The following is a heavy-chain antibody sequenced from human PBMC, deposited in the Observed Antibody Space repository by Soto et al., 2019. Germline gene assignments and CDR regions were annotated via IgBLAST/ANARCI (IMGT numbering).Heavy chain of an antibody. Sequence: ASVKVSCKASGYTFTSYGISWVRQAPGQGLEWMGWISAYNGNTNYAQKLQGRVTMTTDTSTSTAYMELRSLRSDDTAVYYRARGSADYYDSSGYFLLAYWGQGTLVTVSS. J-gene: IGHJ4*02. CDR2: ISAYNGNT. V-gene: IGHV1-18*01. D-gene: IGHD3-22*01. CDR1: GYTFTSYG. CDR3: ARGSADYYDSSGYFLLAY.